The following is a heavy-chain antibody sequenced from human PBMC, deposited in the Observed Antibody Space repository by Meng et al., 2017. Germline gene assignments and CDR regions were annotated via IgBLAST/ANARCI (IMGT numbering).Heavy chain of an antibody. J-gene: IGHJ5*02. V-gene: IGHV4-30-4*01. CDR1: VASLTSGIF. Sequence: QVQLPESGRRLVRASQTHALTCPVAVASLTSGIFWIWIRQPPGKGLEYIGYISYNGATYYNRSLKSRLTMSVDTAKNQFSLSLNSVTAADTAVYYCVRVVGDCVSCYKGWFDPWGQGTLVTVSS. CDR3: VRVVGDCVSCYKGWFDP. D-gene: IGHD2-2*02. CDR2: ISYNGAT.